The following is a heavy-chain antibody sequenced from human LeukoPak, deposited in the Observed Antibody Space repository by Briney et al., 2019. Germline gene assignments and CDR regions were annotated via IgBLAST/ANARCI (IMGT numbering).Heavy chain of an antibody. CDR2: IYYSGST. Sequence: SETLSLTCTVYGGSISSYYWSWIRQPPGKGLEWIGYIYYSGSTKYNPSLKSRVTISVDTSKNQLSLKLSSVTAADTAVYYCARHVAAYSRNWYSGWFDPWVQGTLVTVSS. D-gene: IGHD6-13*01. CDR3: ARHVAAYSRNWYSGWFDP. J-gene: IGHJ5*02. CDR1: GGSISSYY. V-gene: IGHV4-59*08.